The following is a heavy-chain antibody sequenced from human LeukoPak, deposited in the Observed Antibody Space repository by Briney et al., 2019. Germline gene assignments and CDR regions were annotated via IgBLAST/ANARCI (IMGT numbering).Heavy chain of an antibody. CDR2: IWYDGSNK. CDR3: ARESGYSSGWYPV. CDR1: GFTFSSYG. J-gene: IGHJ4*02. V-gene: IGHV3-33*01. D-gene: IGHD6-19*01. Sequence: GRSLRLSCAASGFTFSSYGMHWVRQAPGKGLEGVAVIWYDGSNKYYADSVKGRFTISRDNSKNTLYLQMNSLRAEDTAVYYCARESGYSSGWYPVWGQGTLVTVSS.